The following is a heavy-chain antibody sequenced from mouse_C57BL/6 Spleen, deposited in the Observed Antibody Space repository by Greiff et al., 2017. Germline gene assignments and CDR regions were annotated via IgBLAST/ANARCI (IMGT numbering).Heavy chain of an antibody. Sequence: VQLQQSGAELVRPGASVKLSCTASGFNIKDYYMHWVKQRPEQGLEWIGRIDPEDGDTEYAPKFQGKATMTADTSSNTAYLQLSSLTSEDTAVYYCTRGGNPLAMDYWGQGTSVTVSS. CDR1: GFNIKDYY. CDR3: TRGGNPLAMDY. D-gene: IGHD1-1*02. V-gene: IGHV14-1*01. J-gene: IGHJ4*01. CDR2: IDPEDGDT.